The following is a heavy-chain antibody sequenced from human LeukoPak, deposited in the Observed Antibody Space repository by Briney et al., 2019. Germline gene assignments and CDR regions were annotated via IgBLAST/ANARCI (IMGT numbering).Heavy chain of an antibody. J-gene: IGHJ4*02. Sequence: SETLSLTCTVPGGSISSYYWSWIRQPPGKGLEWIGYIYYSGSTNYNPSLKSRVTISVDTSKNQFSLKLSSVTAADTAVYYCARYSSSWYGVDYWGQGTLVTVSS. V-gene: IGHV4-59*01. CDR2: IYYSGST. CDR3: ARYSSSWYGVDY. D-gene: IGHD6-13*01. CDR1: GGSISSYY.